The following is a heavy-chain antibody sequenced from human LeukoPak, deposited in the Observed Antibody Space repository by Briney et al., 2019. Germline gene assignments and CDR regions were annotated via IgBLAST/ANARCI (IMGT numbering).Heavy chain of an antibody. D-gene: IGHD3-9*01. CDR2: ISAYNGNT. V-gene: IGHV1-18*01. J-gene: IGHJ4*02. CDR1: GYTFTSYG. Sequence: ASVKVSCKASGYTFTSYGISWVQQAPGQGLEWMGWISAYNGNTNYAQKLQGRVTMTTDASTSTAYMELRSLRSDDTAVYYCARDHYDILTGYYETPPFDYWGQGTLVTVSS. CDR3: ARDHYDILTGYYETPPFDY.